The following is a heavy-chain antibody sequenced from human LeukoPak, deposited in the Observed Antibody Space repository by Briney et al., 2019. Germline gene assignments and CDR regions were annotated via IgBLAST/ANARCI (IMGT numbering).Heavy chain of an antibody. V-gene: IGHV4-39*01. CDR3: ASGWGEFDY. Sequence: SETLSLTCTVSGGSISSDSYYWGWIRQPPGKGLEWIGDIYYSGSTYYNPSLKSRVTISVDTSKNQFSLKLSSVTAADTAVYYCASGWGEFDYWGQGTLVTVSS. CDR2: IYYSGST. D-gene: IGHD3-16*01. J-gene: IGHJ4*02. CDR1: GGSISSDSYY.